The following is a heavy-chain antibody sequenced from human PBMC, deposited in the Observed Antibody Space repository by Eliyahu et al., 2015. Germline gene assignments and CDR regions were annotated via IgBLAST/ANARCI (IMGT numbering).Heavy chain of an antibody. J-gene: IGHJ4*02. Sequence: QVQLVESGGGVVQPGRSLRLSCAASGFTFSSXALXWVRXAPGKGLEWVAVISYDGSNKYYADSVKGRFTISRDNSKNTLYLQMNSLRAEDTAVYYCARDFRRADYYDSSGYPITPWWGDWGQGTLVTVSS. D-gene: IGHD3-22*01. CDR1: GFTFSSXA. CDR3: ARDFRRADYYDSSGYPITPWWGD. V-gene: IGHV3-30*01. CDR2: ISYDGSNK.